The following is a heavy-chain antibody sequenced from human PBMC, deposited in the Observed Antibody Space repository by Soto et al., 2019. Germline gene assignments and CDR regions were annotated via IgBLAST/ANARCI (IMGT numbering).Heavy chain of an antibody. CDR2: ISYDGSNQ. CDR1: GFTFNTYG. Sequence: GGSLRLSCAASGFTFNTYGMHWVRQAPDKGLEWVALISYDGSNQYYADSVKGRFTTSRDNSKNTLFLQMNSLRADDTAVYYCAKDQASGQGSFDSWGQGTLVTVSS. CDR3: AKDQASGQGSFDS. J-gene: IGHJ4*02. V-gene: IGHV3-30*18.